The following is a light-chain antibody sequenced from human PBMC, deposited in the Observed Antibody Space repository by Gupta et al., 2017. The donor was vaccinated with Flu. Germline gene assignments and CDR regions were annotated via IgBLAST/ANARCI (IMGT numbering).Light chain of an antibody. CDR3: QQYNNWPPIT. CDR1: QSVSSD. Sequence: IVMPQSPPTLSVSPGERATVSCRASQSVSSDLAWYQQKPGQAPRLLIYGASTRVTGIPARFSGSGSGTDFTLTISSLQSEDFAVYYCQQYNNWPPITFGPGTKVHIK. CDR2: GAS. J-gene: IGKJ3*01. V-gene: IGKV3-15*01.